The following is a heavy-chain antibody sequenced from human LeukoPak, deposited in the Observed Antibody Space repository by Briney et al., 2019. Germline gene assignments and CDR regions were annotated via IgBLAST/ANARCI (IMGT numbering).Heavy chain of an antibody. CDR2: ISDSGAST. V-gene: IGHV3-23*01. CDR3: TKDSVSLPTGWFDP. D-gene: IGHD5/OR15-5a*01. CDR1: GFTFSSYA. Sequence: PGGSLRLSCAASGFTFSSYAMNWVRQAPGKGLEWVSSISDSGASTYYADSAKGRFTISRDNSKNTLHLQMNSLRAEDTALYYCTKDSVSLPTGWFDPWGQGTLVTVSS. J-gene: IGHJ5*02.